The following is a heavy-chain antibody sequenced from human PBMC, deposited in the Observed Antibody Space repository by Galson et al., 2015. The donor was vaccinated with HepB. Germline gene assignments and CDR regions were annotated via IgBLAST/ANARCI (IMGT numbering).Heavy chain of an antibody. J-gene: IGHJ4*02. CDR1: GFTFSDHY. CDR3: ASVGIVGATSFDY. V-gene: IGHV3-11*06. CDR2: IGTGGSHS. Sequence: SLRLSCAASGFTFSDHYMSWVRQAPGKGLEWVTYIGTGGSHSSYADSVKGRFTISRDNAKNSLYLQMNSLRPEDAALYYCASVGIVGATSFDYWGQGALVTVSS. D-gene: IGHD2-15*01.